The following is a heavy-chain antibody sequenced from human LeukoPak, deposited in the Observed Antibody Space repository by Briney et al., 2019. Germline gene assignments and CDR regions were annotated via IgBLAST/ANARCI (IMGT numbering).Heavy chain of an antibody. CDR2: ISGSGGST. CDR3: ARDLGGSYLSRGNAFDI. V-gene: IGHV3-23*01. D-gene: IGHD1-26*01. CDR1: GFTFSSYG. Sequence: GGSLRLSCAASGFTFSSYGMSWVRQAPGKGLEWVSAISGSGGSTYYADSVKGRFTISRDNAKNSLYLQMNSLRAEDTAVYYCARDLGGSYLSRGNAFDIWGQGTMVTVSS. J-gene: IGHJ3*02.